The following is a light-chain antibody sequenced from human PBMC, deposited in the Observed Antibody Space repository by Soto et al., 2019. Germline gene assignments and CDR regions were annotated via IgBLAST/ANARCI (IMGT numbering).Light chain of an antibody. V-gene: IGKV1-39*01. CDR1: QSIVSY. CDR2: AAS. Sequence: DIQMTQSPSSLSASVGDRVTIICRASQSIVSYLNWYQQKPGKAPKLLVYAASSPRTGVQSRFSGSGSGTNFTLTNGSLQPDDFVTYYCQQSYTSPFNFGPGTQVDVK. CDR3: QQSYTSPFN. J-gene: IGKJ3*01.